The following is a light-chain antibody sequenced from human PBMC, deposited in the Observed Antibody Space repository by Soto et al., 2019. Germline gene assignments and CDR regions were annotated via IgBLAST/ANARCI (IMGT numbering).Light chain of an antibody. Sequence: QSALTQSASVSGSPGQSISISCTGTSSDVGTYNLVSWYQHHPGKAPKLMIYETTKRPSGVSNRFSGSKSANTASLTISGLQAEDEADYYCCSYAGSGNVVFGGGTKLTVL. CDR3: CSYAGSGNVV. CDR1: SSDVGTYNL. V-gene: IGLV2-23*01. CDR2: ETT. J-gene: IGLJ2*01.